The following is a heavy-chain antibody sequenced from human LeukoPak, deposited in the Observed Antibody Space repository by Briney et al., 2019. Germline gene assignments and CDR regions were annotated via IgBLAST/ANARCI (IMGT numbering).Heavy chain of an antibody. J-gene: IGHJ5*02. CDR1: GGSISSYY. Sequence: SETLSLTCTVSGGSISSYYWSWIRQPPGKGLEWIGYIYYSGSTNYNPSLKSRVTISVDTSKNQFSLKLSSVTAADTAVYYCARGFETGIAVAGTGVFDPWGQGTLVTVSS. D-gene: IGHD6-19*01. V-gene: IGHV4-59*01. CDR3: ARGFETGIAVAGTGVFDP. CDR2: IYYSGST.